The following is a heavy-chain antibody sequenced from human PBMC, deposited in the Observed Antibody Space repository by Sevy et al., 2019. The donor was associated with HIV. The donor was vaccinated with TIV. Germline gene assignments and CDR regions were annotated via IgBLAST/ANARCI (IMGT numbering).Heavy chain of an antibody. D-gene: IGHD2-15*01. CDR3: ARLYSCGARCYYFDL. V-gene: IGHV1-46*01. CDR2: INPSGGTT. CDR1: GYTFTSNY. J-gene: IGHJ4*02. Sequence: ASVKVSCKTSGYTFTSNYMHWVRQAPGQGLEWMGQINPSGGTTTYAQKFQGRVSMTRDTSTSTVYMDLSSLRSEDTAVYYCARLYSCGARCYYFDLWGQGTLVTVSS.